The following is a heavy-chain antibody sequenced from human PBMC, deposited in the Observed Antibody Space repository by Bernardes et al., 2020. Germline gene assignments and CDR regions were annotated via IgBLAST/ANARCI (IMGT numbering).Heavy chain of an antibody. D-gene: IGHD5-12*01. CDR3: AKNMGGFSGYGNIDF. CDR2: TWADGSDT. Sequence: GGSLRLSCAASGFTFSNYDMNWVRQAPGRGLEWVSATWADGSDTFYADSVRGRFTISRDNSRSTLFLQMHSLRPEDTAIYYCAKNMGGFSGYGNIDFWGQGTLVTVS. V-gene: IGHV3-23*01. CDR1: GFTFSNYD. J-gene: IGHJ4*02.